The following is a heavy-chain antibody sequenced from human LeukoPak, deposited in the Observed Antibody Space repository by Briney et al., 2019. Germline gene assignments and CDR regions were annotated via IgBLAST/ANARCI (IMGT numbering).Heavy chain of an antibody. CDR2: IIPIFGTA. D-gene: IGHD3-22*01. CDR1: GGTFSSYA. Sequence: AASVKVSCKASGGTFSSYAISWVRQAPGQGLEWMGGIIPIFGTANYAQKFQGRVTITTDESTSTAYMELSSLRSEDTAVYYRAISSGYYQYGDFQHWGQGTLVTVSS. J-gene: IGHJ1*01. CDR3: AISSGYYQYGDFQH. V-gene: IGHV1-69*05.